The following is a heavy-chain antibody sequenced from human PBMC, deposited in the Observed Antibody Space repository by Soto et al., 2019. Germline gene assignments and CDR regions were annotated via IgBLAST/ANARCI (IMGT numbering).Heavy chain of an antibody. J-gene: IGHJ5*02. D-gene: IGHD2-2*01. CDR3: ARVEAAMSGHWFDP. Sequence: GASVKVSCKASGYTFISYGISWVRQAPGQGLEWMGWISAYNGNTSYAQKLQGRVTMTTDTSTSTAYMELRSLRSDDTAVYYCARVEAAMSGHWFDPWGQGTPVTVSS. CDR1: GYTFISYG. V-gene: IGHV1-18*01. CDR2: ISAYNGNT.